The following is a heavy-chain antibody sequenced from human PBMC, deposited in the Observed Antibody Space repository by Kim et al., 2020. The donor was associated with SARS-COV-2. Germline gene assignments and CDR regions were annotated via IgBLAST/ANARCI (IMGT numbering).Heavy chain of an antibody. CDR2: INHSGST. J-gene: IGHJ4*02. CDR1: GGSFSGYY. CDR3: ARGKFAMVRGVFDY. V-gene: IGHV4-34*01. D-gene: IGHD3-10*01. Sequence: SETLSLTCAVYGGSFSGYYWSWIRQPPGKGLEWIGEINHSGSTNYNPSLKSRVTISVDTSKNQFSLKLSSVTAADTAVYYCARGKFAMVRGVFDYCGQGT.